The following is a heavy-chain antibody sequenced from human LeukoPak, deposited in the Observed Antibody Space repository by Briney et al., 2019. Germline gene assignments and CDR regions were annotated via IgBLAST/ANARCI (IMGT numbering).Heavy chain of an antibody. V-gene: IGHV3-23*01. Sequence: GGSLRLSCAASGFTFSSYAMSWVRQAPGKGLEWVSAISGSGASTYYADSVKGRFTISRDNSKDTLYVQMNSLRAEDTAVYYCAKSQFGGVFDGFDIWGQGTMVTVSS. CDR2: ISGSGAST. D-gene: IGHD3-16*01. CDR1: GFTFSSYA. J-gene: IGHJ3*02. CDR3: AKSQFGGVFDGFDI.